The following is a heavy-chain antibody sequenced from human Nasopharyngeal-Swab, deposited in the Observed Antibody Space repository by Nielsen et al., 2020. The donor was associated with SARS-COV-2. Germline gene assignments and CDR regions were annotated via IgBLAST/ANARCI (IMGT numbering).Heavy chain of an antibody. CDR2: IKPGRGH. D-gene: IGHD1-14*01. CDR3: ARGLSSVVPSPVLGLGPWYTFYYMDV. CDR1: GGSISDST. Sequence: TLSLTCAVFGGSISDSTWNWIRTPPGKGLEWIGEIKPGRGHLFSPSLQSRVSLSVDPSKNQFSLRLTSVTAADTAVYHCARGLSSVVPSPVLGLGPWYTFYYMDVWDKGTTVTVSS. V-gene: IGHV4-34*01. J-gene: IGHJ6*03.